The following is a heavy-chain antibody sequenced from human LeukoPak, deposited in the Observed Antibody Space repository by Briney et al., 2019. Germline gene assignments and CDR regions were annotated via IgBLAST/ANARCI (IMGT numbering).Heavy chain of an antibody. CDR2: IYYSGST. Sequence: SETLSLTCTVSGGSISSSSYYWGWIRQPPGKELEWIGSIYYSGSTYYNPSLKSRVTISVDTSKNQFSLKLSSVTAADTAVYYCARKLLEEQWLAFYYYMDVWGKGTTVTVSS. CDR3: ARKLLEEQWLAFYYYMDV. D-gene: IGHD6-19*01. CDR1: GGSISSSSYY. J-gene: IGHJ6*03. V-gene: IGHV4-39*01.